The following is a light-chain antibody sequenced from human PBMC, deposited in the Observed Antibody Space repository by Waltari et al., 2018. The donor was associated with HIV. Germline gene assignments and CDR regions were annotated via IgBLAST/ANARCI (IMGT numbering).Light chain of an antibody. CDR2: DAS. CDR3: QQYDNLPLT. Sequence: DIKMTQSPSSLSASVGDRVTITCQASPDISNYLNWYQQKPGKAPKLLLYDASNLETGVPSRFSGSGSGTDFTFTISSLQPEDIATYYCQQYDNLPLTFGGGTKVEIK. J-gene: IGKJ4*01. V-gene: IGKV1-33*01. CDR1: PDISNY.